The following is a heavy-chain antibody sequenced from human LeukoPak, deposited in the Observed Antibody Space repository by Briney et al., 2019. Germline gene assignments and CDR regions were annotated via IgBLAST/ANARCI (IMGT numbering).Heavy chain of an antibody. CDR1: GFTFSSYA. CDR2: ISGSGGST. V-gene: IGHV3-23*01. Sequence: GGSLRLSCAASGFTFSSYAMSWVRQAPGKGLEWVSAISGSGGSTYYADSVKGRFTISRDNSKNTRYLQMNSLRAEVTAVYYCAKDRNPWLVSGVYFDYWGQGTLVTVSS. D-gene: IGHD6-19*01. J-gene: IGHJ4*02. CDR3: AKDRNPWLVSGVYFDY.